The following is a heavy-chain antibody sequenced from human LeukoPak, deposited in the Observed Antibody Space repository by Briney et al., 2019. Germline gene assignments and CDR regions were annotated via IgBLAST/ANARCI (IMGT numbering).Heavy chain of an antibody. J-gene: IGHJ4*02. D-gene: IGHD3-22*01. Sequence: GGSLRLSCAASGFTFSSYAMSWVRQAPGKGLEWVSAIRGSGGSTYYADSVKGRFTISRDNSKNTLYLQMNSLRAEDTAVYYCATDPDSSGYYYPIFDYWGQGTLVTVSS. CDR2: IRGSGGST. CDR3: ATDPDSSGYYYPIFDY. V-gene: IGHV3-23*01. CDR1: GFTFSSYA.